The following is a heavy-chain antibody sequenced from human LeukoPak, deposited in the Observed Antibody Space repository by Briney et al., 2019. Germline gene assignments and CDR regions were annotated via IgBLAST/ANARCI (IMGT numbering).Heavy chain of an antibody. V-gene: IGHV3-7*01. CDR1: GFSFSNYW. D-gene: IGHD6-6*01. CDR2: IKEDGSEI. CDR3: ARDPSRRFDY. Sequence: GGSLRLSCVASGFSFSNYWMTWVREAPGEGLEWVANIKEDGSEIHYVESVKGRFTISRDNGKNSLYLQMNTLNAEDTAVYYCARDPSRRFDYWGQGTLVTVSS. J-gene: IGHJ4*02.